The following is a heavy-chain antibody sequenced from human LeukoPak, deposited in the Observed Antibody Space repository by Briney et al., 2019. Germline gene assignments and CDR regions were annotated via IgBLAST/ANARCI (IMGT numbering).Heavy chain of an antibody. V-gene: IGHV4-38-2*02. CDR3: ARQEKGRRGIYGY. J-gene: IGHJ4*02. CDR2: IYHSGST. D-gene: IGHD6-13*01. Sequence: SETLSLTCTVSGYSISSGYYWGWIRQPPGKGLEWIGSIYHSGSTYYNPSLKSRVTISVDTSKNQFSLKLSSVTAADTAVYYCARQEKGRRGIYGYWGQGTLVTVSS. CDR1: GYSISSGYY.